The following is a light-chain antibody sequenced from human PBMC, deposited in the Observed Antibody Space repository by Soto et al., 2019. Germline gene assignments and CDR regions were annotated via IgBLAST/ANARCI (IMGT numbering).Light chain of an antibody. CDR1: NVGSKS. Sequence: SYELTQPPSVSVAPGKTATITCGGNNVGSKSVHWNQQKPGQAPVLVIYDNSDRPSGIPERFSGSNSRNTATLTISRVEAEDEADYYCQVWDSSSDHDVFGTGTKLTVL. V-gene: IGLV3-21*04. CDR2: DNS. J-gene: IGLJ1*01. CDR3: QVWDSSSDHDV.